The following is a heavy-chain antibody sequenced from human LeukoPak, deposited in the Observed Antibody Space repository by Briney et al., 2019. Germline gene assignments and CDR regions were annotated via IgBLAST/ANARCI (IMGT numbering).Heavy chain of an antibody. CDR1: GFTFTRYW. CDR2: IKQDGSQQ. CDR3: SNGIYSSSY. V-gene: IGHV3-7*01. J-gene: IGHJ4*02. D-gene: IGHD6-6*01. Sequence: GGSLRLSCATSGFTFTRYWMSWIRQVPGKGLEWVANIKQDGSQQYYLDSVEGRFTISRDNAKNSLYLQMNNLRAEDTAVYYCSNGIYSSSYWGQGTLVTVSS.